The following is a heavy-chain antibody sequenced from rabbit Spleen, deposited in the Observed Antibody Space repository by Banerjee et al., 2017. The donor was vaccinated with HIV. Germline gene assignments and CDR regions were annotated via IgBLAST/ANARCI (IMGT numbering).Heavy chain of an antibody. CDR3: ARDTGRSFSSYGMAL. CDR1: GVSLNDQDV. J-gene: IGHJ6*01. CDR2: IDAGNTGST. V-gene: IGHV1S45*01. Sequence: EPLEESVGGLVKPEVSLTLTCKASGVSLNDQDVLCWVRQAPGKGLEWIGCIDAGNTGSTGYASGAKVRITTSETSSTKGSLQMTSLTAADTATYFCARDTGRSFSSYGMALWGQGTLVTVS. D-gene: IGHD6-1*01.